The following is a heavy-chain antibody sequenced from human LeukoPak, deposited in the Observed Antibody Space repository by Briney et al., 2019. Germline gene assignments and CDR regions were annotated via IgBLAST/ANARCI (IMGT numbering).Heavy chain of an antibody. D-gene: IGHD1/OR15-1a*01. CDR3: AKDFRTD. J-gene: IGHJ4*02. Sequence: GGSLRLSCAASGFTFSGYEMNWVRQAPGKGLEWVSYIGSSGTAIYYADSVRGRFTISRDNAKNSLYLQMNSLRAEDTAVYYCAKDFRTDWGQGTLVTVSS. CDR2: IGSSGTAI. V-gene: IGHV3-48*03. CDR1: GFTFSGYE.